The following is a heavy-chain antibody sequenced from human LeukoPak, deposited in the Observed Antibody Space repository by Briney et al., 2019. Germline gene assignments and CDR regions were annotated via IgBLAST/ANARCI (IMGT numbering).Heavy chain of an antibody. CDR2: IWYDGSNK. CDR1: GFTFSSYG. CDR3: ARMVVAATPWWFDP. Sequence: GGSLRLSCAASGFTFSSYGMHWVRQAPGKGLEWVAVIWYDGSNKYYADSVKGRFTISRDNSKNTLYLQMNSLRAEDTAVYYCARMVVAATPWWFDPWGQGTLVTVSS. J-gene: IGHJ5*02. V-gene: IGHV3-33*01. D-gene: IGHD2-15*01.